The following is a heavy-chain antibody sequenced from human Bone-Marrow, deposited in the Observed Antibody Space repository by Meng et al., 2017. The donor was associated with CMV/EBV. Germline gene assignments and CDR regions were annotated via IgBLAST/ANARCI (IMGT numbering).Heavy chain of an antibody. CDR3: AGDGGAYYDGSGYSYYYYGMDV. J-gene: IGHJ6*02. CDR1: GYTFTSYG. V-gene: IGHV1-18*01. Sequence: ASVKVSCKASGYTFTSYGISWVRQAPGQGLEWMGWISAYNGNTNYAQKLQGRVTMTTDTSTSTAYMELRSLRSDDTAVYYCAGDGGAYYDGSGYSYYYYGMDVWGQGTTVTVSS. CDR2: ISAYNGNT. D-gene: IGHD3-22*01.